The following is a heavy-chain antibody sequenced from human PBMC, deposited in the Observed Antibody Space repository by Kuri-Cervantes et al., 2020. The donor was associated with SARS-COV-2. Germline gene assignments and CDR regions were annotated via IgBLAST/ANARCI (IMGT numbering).Heavy chain of an antibody. CDR1: GGSISSGGYS. CDR2: IYHSGST. V-gene: IGHV4-30-2*01. CDR3: ARVLGSSAGYWFDP. D-gene: IGHD6-6*01. J-gene: IGHJ5*02. Sequence: SETLSLTCAVSGGSISSGGYSWSWIRQPPGKGLEWIGYIYHSGSTYYNPSLKGRVTISVDRSKNQFSLKLSSVTAADTAVYYCARVLGSSAGYWFDPWGQGTLVTVSS.